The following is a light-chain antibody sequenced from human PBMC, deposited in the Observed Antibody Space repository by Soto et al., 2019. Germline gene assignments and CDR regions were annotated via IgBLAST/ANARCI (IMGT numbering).Light chain of an antibody. V-gene: IGLV4-60*03. CDR3: EAWDTNTRV. J-gene: IGLJ2*01. CDR1: SGHSSYI. Sequence: QAVVTQSSSASASLGSSVKLTCTLSSGHSSYIIAWHQQQPGKAPRYLMKLEGSGSYNKGSGVPDRFSGSSSXADRYLTISNLQSEDEADYYCEAWDTNTRVFGGGTKLTVL. CDR2: LEGSGSY.